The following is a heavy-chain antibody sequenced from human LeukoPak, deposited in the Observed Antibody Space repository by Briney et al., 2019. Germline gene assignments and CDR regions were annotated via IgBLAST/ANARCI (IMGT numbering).Heavy chain of an antibody. CDR3: VGDQVDDTGYLR. D-gene: IGHD3-9*01. CDR2: VNGNGDTT. Sequence: PGGSLRLSCSASGFIFTTYTMYWVRQAPGKGLEFVSVVNGNGDTTYYTDSVKGRFTISRGNSKNTLYLQMSSLRAEDTAVYYCVGDQVDDTGYLRWGQGTRVTVSA. V-gene: IGHV3-64D*06. J-gene: IGHJ4*02. CDR1: GFIFTTYT.